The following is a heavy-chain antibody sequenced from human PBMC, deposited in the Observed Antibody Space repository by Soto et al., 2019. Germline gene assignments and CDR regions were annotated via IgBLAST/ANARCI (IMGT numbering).Heavy chain of an antibody. CDR3: ARVVRYFDTPYGMDV. J-gene: IGHJ6*02. CDR2: IGGSGGNT. Sequence: EVRLLESGEGLVQPGGSLKLSCAASGFTFSSYAMSWVRQAPGKGLEWVSSIGGSGGNTYYADSVKGRFTISRDNSKNTRVLQMNRLRAEDTAEYYCARVVRYFDTPYGMDVWGHGTTVTVSS. CDR1: GFTFSSYA. D-gene: IGHD3-9*01. V-gene: IGHV3-23*01.